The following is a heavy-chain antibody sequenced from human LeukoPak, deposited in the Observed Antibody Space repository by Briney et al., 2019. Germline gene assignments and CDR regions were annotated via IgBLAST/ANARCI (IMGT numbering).Heavy chain of an antibody. CDR1: GFTLRNYW. Sequence: PGGSLRLSCAASGFTLRNYWIQWVRQAPGKGLVWVSHSNSDGSSTNYADSVKGRFTISRDNAKTTLYLQMNNLRAEDTAVYYCARAIYDAFDIWGQGTMVTVSS. D-gene: IGHD5-24*01. J-gene: IGHJ3*02. V-gene: IGHV3-74*01. CDR2: SNSDGSST. CDR3: ARAIYDAFDI.